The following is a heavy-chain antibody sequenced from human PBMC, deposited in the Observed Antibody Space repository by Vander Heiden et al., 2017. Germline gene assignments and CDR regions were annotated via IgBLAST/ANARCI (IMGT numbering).Heavy chain of an antibody. J-gene: IGHJ6*02. CDR2: IVVGSGNT. Sequence: QMQLVQSGPEVKKPGTSVKVSCKASGFTFTSSAVQWVRQARGQRLEWIGWIVVGSGNTSYAQKFQERVTITRDMSTSTAYMELSSLRSEDTAVYYCAANGIVGATTHYYGMDVWGQGTTVTVSS. CDR3: AANGIVGATTHYYGMDV. CDR1: GFTFTSSA. V-gene: IGHV1-58*01. D-gene: IGHD1-26*01.